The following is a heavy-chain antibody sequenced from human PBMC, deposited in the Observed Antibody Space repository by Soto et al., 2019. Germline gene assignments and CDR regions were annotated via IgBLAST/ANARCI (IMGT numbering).Heavy chain of an antibody. V-gene: IGHV4-39*01. Sequence: SETLSLTCTVSGGSISSSSYYWGWIRQPPGKGLEWIGSIYYSGSTYYNPSLKSRVTISVDTSKNQFSLKLSSVTAADTAVYYCARRSNIVVVRDDFDYWGQGTLVTVSS. CDR2: IYYSGST. J-gene: IGHJ4*02. CDR3: ARRSNIVVVRDDFDY. CDR1: GGSISSSSYY. D-gene: IGHD2-2*01.